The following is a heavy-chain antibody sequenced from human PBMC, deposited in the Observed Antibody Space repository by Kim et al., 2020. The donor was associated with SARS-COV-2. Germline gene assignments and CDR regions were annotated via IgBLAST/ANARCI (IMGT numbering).Heavy chain of an antibody. V-gene: IGHV4-34*01. Sequence: SETLSLTCAVYGGSFSGYYWSWIRQPPGKGLEWIGEINHSGSTNYNPSLKSRVTISVDTSKNQFSLKLSSVTAADTAVYYCAREAKIPYGSGSYPLKYFDYWGQGTLVTVSS. CDR1: GGSFSGYY. J-gene: IGHJ4*02. CDR2: INHSGST. CDR3: AREAKIPYGSGSYPLKYFDY. D-gene: IGHD3-10*01.